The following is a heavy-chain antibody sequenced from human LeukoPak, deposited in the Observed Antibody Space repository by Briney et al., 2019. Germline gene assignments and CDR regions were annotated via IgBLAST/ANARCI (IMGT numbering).Heavy chain of an antibody. Sequence: GESLKISCKGSGYSFTSYWIGWVRQMPGKGLEWMGIIYPGDSDTRYSPSFQGQVTISADTSISTAYLQWSSLKASDTAMYYCASRTGRKGDAFDIWGQGTMVTVSS. J-gene: IGHJ3*02. D-gene: IGHD1-1*01. CDR1: GYSFTSYW. CDR2: IYPGDSDT. CDR3: ASRTGRKGDAFDI. V-gene: IGHV5-51*01.